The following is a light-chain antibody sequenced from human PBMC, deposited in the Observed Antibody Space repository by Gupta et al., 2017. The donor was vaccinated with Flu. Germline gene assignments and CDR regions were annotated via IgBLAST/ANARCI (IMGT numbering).Light chain of an antibody. V-gene: IGKV1D-16*01. J-gene: IGKJ4*01. Sequence: DIQITQPPPSLSASVGDRVTITCRASQGISTWLAWYQLKPGKAPRSLIYAASYLRSGVPSRFSGSGSGTDFTLTISSLQPEDFATYSCQQYNSYPVTFGGGTKVEIK. CDR3: QQYNSYPVT. CDR2: AAS. CDR1: QGISTW.